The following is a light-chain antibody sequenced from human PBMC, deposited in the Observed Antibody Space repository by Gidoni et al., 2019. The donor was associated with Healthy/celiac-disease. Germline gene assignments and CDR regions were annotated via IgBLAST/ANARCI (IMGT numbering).Light chain of an antibody. Sequence: SHELTQQPSVSVSPGQTASITCSGDKLGDKYACWYQQKPGQSPVLVIYQDSKRPSGIPERFSGSNSGNTATLTISGTQTMDEADYYCQAWDSSTYVFGTGTKVTVL. V-gene: IGLV3-1*01. J-gene: IGLJ1*01. CDR1: KLGDKY. CDR3: QAWDSSTYV. CDR2: QDS.